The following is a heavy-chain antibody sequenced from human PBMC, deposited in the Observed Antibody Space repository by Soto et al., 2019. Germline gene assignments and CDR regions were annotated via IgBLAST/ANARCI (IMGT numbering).Heavy chain of an antibody. Sequence: QVQLQGSGPGLVRPSETLSLTCAVSGVSTSGFYWSWIRQPPGKGLEYIGYIYYSGSTYYNPSLKXRXTXXLDSSKNQFSLNLTSVTAADTAIYYCARGHLWLEDWGQGTLVTVSS. CDR3: ARGHLWLED. CDR2: IYYSGST. V-gene: IGHV4-59*01. CDR1: GVSTSGFY. J-gene: IGHJ4*02. D-gene: IGHD3-3*01.